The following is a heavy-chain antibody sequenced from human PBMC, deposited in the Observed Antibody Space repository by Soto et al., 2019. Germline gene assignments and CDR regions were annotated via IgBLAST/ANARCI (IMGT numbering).Heavy chain of an antibody. Sequence: ASVNVSCKSSGYTFTSYCISWVRQAPGQGLEWMGWISAYNGNTNYAQKLQGRVTMTRDTSTSTVYMELSSLRSEDTAVYYCAREEGSGWLRFDYWGQGTLVTVSS. D-gene: IGHD6-19*01. CDR3: AREEGSGWLRFDY. J-gene: IGHJ4*02. CDR2: ISAYNGNT. V-gene: IGHV1-18*04. CDR1: GYTFTSYC.